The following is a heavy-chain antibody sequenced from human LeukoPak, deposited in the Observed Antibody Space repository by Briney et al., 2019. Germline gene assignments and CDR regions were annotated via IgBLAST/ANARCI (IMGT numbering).Heavy chain of an antibody. V-gene: IGHV3-11*01. CDR2: ISSSGSTI. CDR3: AREVYSLAFDY. J-gene: IGHJ4*02. Sequence: GGSLRLSCAASGFTFSDYYMTWIRQAPGKGLEWVSYISSSGSTIYYADSVKGRFTISRDNAKNSLYLQMNSLRAEDTAVYYCAREVYSLAFDYWGQGTLVTVSS. D-gene: IGHD2-8*01. CDR1: GFTFSDYY.